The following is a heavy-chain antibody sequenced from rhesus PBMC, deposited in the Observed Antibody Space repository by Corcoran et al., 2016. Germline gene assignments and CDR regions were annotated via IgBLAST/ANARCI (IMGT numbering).Heavy chain of an antibody. V-gene: IGHV1-198*02. Sequence: QVQLVQSGAEVKKPGASVKVSCKASGFTFGSYAISGVRQAPGQGLEWMGVIIPFVGITNYAEKFQGRVTITADTSTSTAYMELSSLRSEDTAVSYCARGFAAAGPGSFDYWGQGVLVTVSS. CDR3: ARGFAAAGPGSFDY. D-gene: IGHD6-25*01. CDR1: GFTFGSYA. CDR2: IIPFVGIT. J-gene: IGHJ4*01.